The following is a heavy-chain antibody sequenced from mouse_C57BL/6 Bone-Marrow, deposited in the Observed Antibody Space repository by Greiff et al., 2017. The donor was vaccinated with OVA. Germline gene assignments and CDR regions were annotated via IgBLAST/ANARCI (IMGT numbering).Heavy chain of an antibody. CDR3: NLLSLSCPSYYAMDY. CDR2: IWTGGGT. CDR1: GFSLTSYA. J-gene: IGHJ4*01. Sequence: QVQLKESGPGLVAPSQSLSITCTVSGFSLTSYAISWVRQPPGKGLEWLGVIWTGGGTNYTSALKSRLSISKDNSKSQVVLKMNSLQTDDTARYYCNLLSLSCPSYYAMDYWGQGTSVTVSS. V-gene: IGHV2-9-1*01. D-gene: IGHD2-10*01.